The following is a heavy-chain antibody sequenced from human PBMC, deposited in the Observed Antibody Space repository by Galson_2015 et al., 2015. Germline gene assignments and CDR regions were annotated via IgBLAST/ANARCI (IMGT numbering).Heavy chain of an antibody. CDR3: TTVSGIAVAELFYFDY. CDR1: GFTFSNAW. J-gene: IGHJ4*02. V-gene: IGHV3-15*01. D-gene: IGHD6-19*01. Sequence: SLRLSCAASGFTFSNAWMSWVRQAPGKGLEWVGRIKSKTDGGTTDYAAPVKGRFTISRDDSKNTLYLQMNSLKTEDTAVYYCTTVSGIAVAELFYFDYWGQGTLVTVSS. CDR2: IKSKTDGGTT.